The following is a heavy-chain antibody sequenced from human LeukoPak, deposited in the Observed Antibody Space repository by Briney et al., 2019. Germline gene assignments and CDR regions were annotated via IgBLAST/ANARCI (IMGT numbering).Heavy chain of an antibody. CDR1: GYTFTRYG. V-gene: IGHV1-18*01. Sequence: ASVQVSCKASGYTFTRYGIRWVRPAPGQGLEGMGRNSDYNGNKNFAPKLQGRVTMTTDTSTSTAYMALRSLRSDDTAVYSCARVQQAAAGTNYYYYGMDVWGQGTTVTVSS. CDR3: ARVQQAAAGTNYYYYGMDV. CDR2: NSDYNGNK. D-gene: IGHD6-13*01. J-gene: IGHJ6*02.